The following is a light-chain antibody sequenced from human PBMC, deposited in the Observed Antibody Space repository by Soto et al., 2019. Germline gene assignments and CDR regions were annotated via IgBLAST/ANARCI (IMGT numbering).Light chain of an antibody. CDR3: SSYTTSSTLGV. CDR1: SSDVGGYNY. CDR2: EVS. Sequence: QSALTQSASVSGSPGQSITISCTGTSSDVGGYNYVSWYQQHPGKAPKLMIYEVSNRPSGVSNRFSGSKSGNTASLTISGLQAEDEADYYCSSYTTSSTLGVFGTGTKGTVL. J-gene: IGLJ1*01. V-gene: IGLV2-14*01.